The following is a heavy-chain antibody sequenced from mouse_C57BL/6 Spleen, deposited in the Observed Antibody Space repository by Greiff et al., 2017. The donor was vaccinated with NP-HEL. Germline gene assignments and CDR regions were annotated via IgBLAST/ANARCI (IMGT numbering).Heavy chain of an antibody. V-gene: IGHV5-17*01. CDR3: AKAITTVVSYWYFDV. CDR1: GFTFSDYG. Sequence: EVQVVESGGGLVKPGGSLKLSCAASGFTFSDYGMHWVRQAPEKGLEWVAYISSGSSTIYYADTVKGRFTISRDNAKNTLFLQMTSLRSEDTAMYYCAKAITTVVSYWYFDVWGTGTTVTVSS. J-gene: IGHJ1*03. D-gene: IGHD1-1*01. CDR2: ISSGSSTI.